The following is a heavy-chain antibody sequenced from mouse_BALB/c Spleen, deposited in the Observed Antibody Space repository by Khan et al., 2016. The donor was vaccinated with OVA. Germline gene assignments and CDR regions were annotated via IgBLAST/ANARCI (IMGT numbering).Heavy chain of an antibody. CDR2: IDPENGET. Sequence: VQLQQSGAELVRPGALVKLSCKASDFNIKDYYMHWVKQRPEQGLEWIGWIDPENGETVYDPRFQGKAIMTADTSSNTAYLQLSSLTSEDTAGYYCARSGDSAWFAYWGQGTLVTVSA. CDR3: ARSGDSAWFAY. V-gene: IGHV14-1*02. CDR1: DFNIKDYY. J-gene: IGHJ3*01.